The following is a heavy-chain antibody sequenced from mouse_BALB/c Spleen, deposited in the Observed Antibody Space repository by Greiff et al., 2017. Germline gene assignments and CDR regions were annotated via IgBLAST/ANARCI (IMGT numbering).Heavy chain of an antibody. D-gene: IGHD2-10*01. CDR1: GYSITSDYA. Sequence: EVKLEESGPGLVKPSQSLSLTCTVTGYSITSDYAWNWIRQFPGNKLEWMGYISYSGSTSYNPSLKSRISITRDTSKNQFFLQLNSVTTEDTATYYCAISPYYGNLGAMDYWGQGTSVTVSS. CDR3: AISPYYGNLGAMDY. V-gene: IGHV3-2*02. CDR2: ISYSGST. J-gene: IGHJ4*01.